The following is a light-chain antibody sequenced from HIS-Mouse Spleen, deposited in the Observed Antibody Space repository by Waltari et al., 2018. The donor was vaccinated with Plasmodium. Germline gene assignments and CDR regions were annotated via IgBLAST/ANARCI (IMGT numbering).Light chain of an antibody. CDR1: NIGSKS. Sequence: SYVLTQPPSVSVAPGQTARITCGGNNIGSKSVHWYQQKPGQAPVLVVYDDSDRPSGIPEGFSGSNSGNTATLTISRVEAGDEADDYCQVWDSSSDHPVFGGGTKLTVL. J-gene: IGLJ2*01. CDR2: DDS. V-gene: IGLV3-21*02. CDR3: QVWDSSSDHPV.